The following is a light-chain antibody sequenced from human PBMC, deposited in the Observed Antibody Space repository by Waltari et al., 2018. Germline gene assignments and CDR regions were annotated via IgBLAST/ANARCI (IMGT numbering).Light chain of an antibody. Sequence: QSALTQPASVSGSPGQSITISCTGATSDLVDYNYVSWYQQHPDQAPRLMVYEVSNRPSGVSNRFSGSKSGNTASLTISGLQAEDEADYYCFSYTTSSTWVFGGGTKLTVL. CDR1: TSDLVDYNY. J-gene: IGLJ3*02. CDR3: FSYTTSSTWV. V-gene: IGLV2-14*01. CDR2: EVS.